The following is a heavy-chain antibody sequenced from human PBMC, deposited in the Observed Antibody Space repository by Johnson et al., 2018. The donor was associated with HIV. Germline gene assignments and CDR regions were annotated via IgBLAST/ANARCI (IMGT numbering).Heavy chain of an antibody. D-gene: IGHD3-10*01. V-gene: IGHV3-30*02. CDR2: IRYDGTNK. CDR1: GFTFSTYG. J-gene: IGHJ3*02. Sequence: QVQLVESGGGVVQPGGSLRLSCAASGFTFSTYGMHWVRQAPGKGLEWVSFIRYDGTNKYYADSVKGRFIISRDNSKNTLYVQMNRLRPEDTAAYFCAKGRSGGSGAFDIWGQGTVVTVSS. CDR3: AKGRSGGSGAFDI.